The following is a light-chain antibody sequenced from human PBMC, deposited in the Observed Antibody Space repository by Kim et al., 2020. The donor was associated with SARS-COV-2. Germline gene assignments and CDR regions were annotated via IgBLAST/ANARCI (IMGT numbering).Light chain of an antibody. V-gene: IGKV1-39*01. CDR1: QSISSY. CDR3: QQSYSTPRT. Sequence: DIQMTQSPSSLSASVGDRVTINCRASQSISSYLNWYQQKPGKAPKLLIYAASSLQSGVPSRFSGSGSGTDFTLTISSLQPEDFVTYYCQQSYSTPRTFGQGTKLEI. CDR2: AAS. J-gene: IGKJ2*01.